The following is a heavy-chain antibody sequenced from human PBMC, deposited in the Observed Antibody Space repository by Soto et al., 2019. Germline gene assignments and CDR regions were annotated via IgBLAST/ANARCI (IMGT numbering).Heavy chain of an antibody. CDR2: VSTYNGDT. Sequence: DAVEVSCKASGYTFTSYGISWVRQAPGQGLAWMGWVSTYNGDTHYPQNFKGRVIMTTDTSTNTAYMELKSLRSDDTATYFCARPHPVYDILTELGFCGQGTLVTLYS. CDR3: ARPHPVYDILTELGF. D-gene: IGHD3-9*01. V-gene: IGHV1-18*01. J-gene: IGHJ4*02. CDR1: GYTFTSYG.